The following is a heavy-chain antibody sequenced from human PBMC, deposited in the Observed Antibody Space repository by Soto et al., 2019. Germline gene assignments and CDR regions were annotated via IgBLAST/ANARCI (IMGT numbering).Heavy chain of an antibody. CDR2: IYFSGET. J-gene: IGHJ5*02. D-gene: IGHD3-22*01. CDR1: GGSINSYY. Sequence: PSETLSLTCTVSGGSINSYYWSWIRQPTGKGLEWIGRIYFSGETNYNPSLKSRLTMSVDTSKTQFSLKLSSVTAADTAVYYCARVLRARAYIYDGSGYSRQNWFDPWGQGTLVTVSS. V-gene: IGHV4-4*07. CDR3: ARVLRARAYIYDGSGYSRQNWFDP.